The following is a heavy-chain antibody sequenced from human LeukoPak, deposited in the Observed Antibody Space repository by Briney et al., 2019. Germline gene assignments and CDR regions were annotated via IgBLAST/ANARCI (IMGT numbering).Heavy chain of an antibody. D-gene: IGHD2-15*01. J-gene: IGHJ4*02. V-gene: IGHV3-21*01. Sequence: PGGSLRLSCAASGFTFSSYSMNWVRQAPGKGLEWVSFISSSSSYIYYADSVKGGFTISRDNAKNSLYLQMNSLRAEDTAVYYCAREVGYCSGGSCYGPSDYWGQGTLVTVSS. CDR1: GFTFSSYS. CDR3: AREVGYCSGGSCYGPSDY. CDR2: ISSSSSYI.